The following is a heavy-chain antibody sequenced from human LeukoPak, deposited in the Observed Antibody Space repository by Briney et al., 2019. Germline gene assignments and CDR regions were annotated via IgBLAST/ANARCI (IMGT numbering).Heavy chain of an antibody. CDR1: GFTFSSYA. CDR3: AKDRQSYYYDSSGQGYFDY. CDR2: ISGSGGST. V-gene: IGHV3-23*01. Sequence: GGSLRLSCAASGFTFSSYAMSWVRQAPGKGLEWVSAISGSGGSTYYADSEKGRFTISRDNSKNTLYLQMNSLRAEDTAVYYCAKDRQSYYYDSSGQGYFDYWGQGTLVTVSS. J-gene: IGHJ4*02. D-gene: IGHD3-22*01.